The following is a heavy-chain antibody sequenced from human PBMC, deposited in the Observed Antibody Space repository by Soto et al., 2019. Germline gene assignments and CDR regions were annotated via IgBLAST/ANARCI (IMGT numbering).Heavy chain of an antibody. CDR2: ISGTGRSL. J-gene: IGHJ4*02. CDR1: GFIFSGYA. D-gene: IGHD3-9*01. CDR3: AKRPETGFSPFDY. Sequence: QLMESGGGLVQPGGSLRLSCAASGFIFSGYAMSWVRQAPGRGLEWVSAISGTGRSLYYADSMKGRFTISRDNHRNTLYLQMNSLSAEDTAVYYCAKRPETGFSPFDYWGQGILVTVSS. V-gene: IGHV3-23*01.